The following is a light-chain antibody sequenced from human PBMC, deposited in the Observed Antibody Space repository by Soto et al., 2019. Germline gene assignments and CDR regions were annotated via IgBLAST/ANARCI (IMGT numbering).Light chain of an antibody. CDR2: EAR. CDR3: SLYTSENTYV. V-gene: IGLV2-18*01. J-gene: IGLJ1*01. CDR1: SSDVGGYNY. Sequence: QSVLTQPRSVSGSPGQSVTISCTGTSSDVGGYNYVSWYQQPPGTAPKLIIYEARNRPSGVPDRFSGSKSGNTASLTISGLQAADEADYYCSLYTSENTYVFGTGTKLTVL.